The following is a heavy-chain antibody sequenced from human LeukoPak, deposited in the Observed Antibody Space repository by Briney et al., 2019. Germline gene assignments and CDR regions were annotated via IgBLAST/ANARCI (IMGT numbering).Heavy chain of an antibody. D-gene: IGHD3-22*01. Sequence: ASVKVSCKASGYTFTSYGISWVRQAPGQGLEWMGWISAYNGNTNYAQKLQGRVTMTTDTSTSTAYMELRSLRSDDTAVYYCARELYYYDSSGSYGDCWGQGTLVTVSS. CDR2: ISAYNGNT. J-gene: IGHJ4*02. CDR3: ARELYYYDSSGSYGDC. V-gene: IGHV1-18*01. CDR1: GYTFTSYG.